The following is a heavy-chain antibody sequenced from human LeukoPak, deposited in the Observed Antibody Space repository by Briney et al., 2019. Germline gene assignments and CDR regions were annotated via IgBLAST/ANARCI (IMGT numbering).Heavy chain of an antibody. CDR3: ARAQDYCSGSTCYGYFQY. D-gene: IGHD2-15*01. Sequence: GGSLRLSCEASGFTASGNYMSWVPQAPGKGLEWVSATYSGGSTYYADSVKGRFTVSSDSSKNTLYLQMTSLQAEDTATYYCARAQDYCSGSTCYGYFQYWGQGTLVTVSS. V-gene: IGHV3-53*01. CDR1: GFTASGNY. CDR2: TYSGGST. J-gene: IGHJ1*01.